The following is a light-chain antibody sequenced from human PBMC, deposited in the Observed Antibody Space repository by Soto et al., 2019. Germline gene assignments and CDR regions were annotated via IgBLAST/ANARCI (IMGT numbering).Light chain of an antibody. CDR2: GAS. J-gene: IGKJ2*01. CDR1: QSVSSN. CDR3: QQYNTWPPNT. V-gene: IGKV3-15*01. Sequence: EIGMTQSPATLSVSPGERATLSCRASQSVSSNLAWYQQKPGQAPRLLIYGASTRATGIPARFSGSGSGTEFTLTISSLQSEDFAVYYCQQYNTWPPNTFGQGTKLEIK.